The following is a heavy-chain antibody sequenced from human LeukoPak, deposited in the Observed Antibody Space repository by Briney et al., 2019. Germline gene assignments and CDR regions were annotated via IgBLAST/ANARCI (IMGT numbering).Heavy chain of an antibody. D-gene: IGHD2-2*02. V-gene: IGHV4-39*07. CDR2: IYDSGST. CDR3: ARDWTIPH. Sequence: TSETLSLTCTVSGGSISSGRYYWSWIRQPPGKGLEWVGSIYDSGSTYYNPSLQSRVSISVDTSKNHFSLRLTSVTAADTAVYYCARDWTIPHWGQGTLVTVSS. CDR1: GGSISSGRYY. J-gene: IGHJ4*02.